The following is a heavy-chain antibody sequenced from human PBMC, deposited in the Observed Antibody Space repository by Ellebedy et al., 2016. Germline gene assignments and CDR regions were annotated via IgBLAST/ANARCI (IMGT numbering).Heavy chain of an antibody. J-gene: IGHJ4*02. CDR1: GFTFSNAW. Sequence: GGSLRLXXAASGFTFSNAWMSWVRQAPGKGLEWVGRIKSKTDGGTTDYAAPVKGRFTISRDDSKNTLYLQMNSLKTEDTAVYYCANPKSSGYYVPFDYWGQGTLVTVSS. CDR3: ANPKSSGYYVPFDY. CDR2: IKSKTDGGTT. D-gene: IGHD3-22*01. V-gene: IGHV3-15*01.